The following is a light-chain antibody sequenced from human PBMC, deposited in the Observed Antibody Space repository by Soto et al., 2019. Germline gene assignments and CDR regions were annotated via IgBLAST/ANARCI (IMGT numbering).Light chain of an antibody. J-gene: IGKJ1*01. CDR3: QQYGSSPQT. V-gene: IGKV3-20*01. Sequence: EIVLTQSPGTLSLSLGERATLSRRASQSVRSSYLAWYQQKPGQAPRLLIYDASTRATGIPDRFSGSGSGTDFTLTISRLEPEDFAVYSCQQYGSSPQTFGQGTKVEF. CDR1: QSVRSSY. CDR2: DAS.